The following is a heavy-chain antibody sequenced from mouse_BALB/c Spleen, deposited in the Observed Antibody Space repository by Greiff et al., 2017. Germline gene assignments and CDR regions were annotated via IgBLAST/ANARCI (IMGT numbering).Heavy chain of an antibody. CDR2: ILPGSGST. CDR3: AVLWLRRESDD. V-gene: IGHV1-9*01. D-gene: IGHD2-2*01. J-gene: IGHJ2*01. CDR1: GYTFSSYW. Sequence: VQLQQSGAELMKPGASVKISCKATGYTFSSYWIEWVKQRPGHGLEWIGEILPGSGSTNYNEKFKGKATFTADTSSNTAYMQLSSLTSEDSAVYYCAVLWLRRESDDWGQGTTLTVSS.